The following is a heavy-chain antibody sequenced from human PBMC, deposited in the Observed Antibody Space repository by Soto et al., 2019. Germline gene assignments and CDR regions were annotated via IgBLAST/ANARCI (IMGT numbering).Heavy chain of an antibody. J-gene: IGHJ4*02. CDR3: AKFPIMTTVTHYFDY. CDR1: GFTFSNYA. V-gene: IGHV3-23*01. D-gene: IGHD4-17*01. Sequence: EVQLLESGGGLIQPGGSLRLSCAASGFTFSNYAMNWVRQAPGKGLEWVATINGDAGNTYYADSVKGRFSVSRDNSESTLFLQMSSLRAEDTAVYYCAKFPIMTTVTHYFDYWGQGTLVTVSS. CDR2: INGDAGNT.